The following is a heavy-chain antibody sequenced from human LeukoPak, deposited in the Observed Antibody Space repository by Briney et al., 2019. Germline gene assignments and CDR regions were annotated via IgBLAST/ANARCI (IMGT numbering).Heavy chain of an antibody. CDR3: ARAYSGVSWFDP. Sequence: GGSLRLSCAASGFTFSSYGMHWVRQAPGKGLEWVAVISYDGSNKYYADSVKGRFTISRDNSKNTLYLQMNSLRAEDTAVYYCARAYSGVSWFDPWGQGTLVTVSS. CDR1: GFTFSSYG. D-gene: IGHD6-19*01. J-gene: IGHJ5*02. V-gene: IGHV3-30*03. CDR2: ISYDGSNK.